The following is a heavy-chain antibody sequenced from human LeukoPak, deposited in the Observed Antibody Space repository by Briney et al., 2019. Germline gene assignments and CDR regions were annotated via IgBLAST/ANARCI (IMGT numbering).Heavy chain of an antibody. CDR2: IQYDGSNK. Sequence: GGSLRLSCAASGFTFSSYGMHWVRQAPGKGLEWVAFIQYDGSNKYYADSVKGRFTISRDNSKNTLYLQMNSLRAEDTAVYYCAKDWVYWGQGTLVTVSS. D-gene: IGHD3-16*01. CDR3: AKDWVY. V-gene: IGHV3-30*02. J-gene: IGHJ4*02. CDR1: GFTFSSYG.